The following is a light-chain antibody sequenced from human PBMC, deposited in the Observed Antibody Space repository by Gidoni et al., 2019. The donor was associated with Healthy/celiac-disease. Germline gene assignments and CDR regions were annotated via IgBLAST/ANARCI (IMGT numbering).Light chain of an antibody. CDR3: QQYYSYPLT. Sequence: LRMTQSPSSLSASTGDRVTITCPASQGISSYLAWYQQKPGKAPKLLIYAASTFQSGVPSRFSGSGSGTDFTLTISCLQSEDFATYYCQQYYSYPLTFGGGTKVEIK. V-gene: IGKV1-8*01. CDR2: AAS. J-gene: IGKJ4*01. CDR1: QGISSY.